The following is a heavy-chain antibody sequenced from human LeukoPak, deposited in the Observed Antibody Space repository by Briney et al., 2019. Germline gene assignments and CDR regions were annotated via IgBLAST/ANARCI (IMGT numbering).Heavy chain of an antibody. V-gene: IGHV3-7*01. CDR1: GFTFSNYW. J-gene: IGHJ4*02. CDR3: ARYSSGYDLDY. Sequence: GGSLRLSCEASGFTFSNYWRSWVRQAPGKGLEWVAKIKQDGSQKTYVDSVKGRFTTSRDNAENSLYLQMYSLRAEDSAVYYCARYSSGYDLDYWGQGTLVIVSS. D-gene: IGHD5-12*01. CDR2: IKQDGSQK.